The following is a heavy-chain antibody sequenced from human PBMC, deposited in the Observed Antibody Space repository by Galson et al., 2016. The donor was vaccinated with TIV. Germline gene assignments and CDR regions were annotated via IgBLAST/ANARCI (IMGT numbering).Heavy chain of an antibody. CDR3: VGGTIFWPNWFDP. CDR1: GNAFTAHY. CDR2: INPNSGAT. J-gene: IGHJ5*02. V-gene: IGHV1-2*02. Sequence: SVKVSCKASGNAFTAHYIHWARQAPGQGLEWMGWINPNSGATKNAQKFQGRVTITKDTSIRTAYMELTGLRYDDTAVYYCVGGTIFWPNWFDPWGQGTLVTVSS. D-gene: IGHD3-9*01.